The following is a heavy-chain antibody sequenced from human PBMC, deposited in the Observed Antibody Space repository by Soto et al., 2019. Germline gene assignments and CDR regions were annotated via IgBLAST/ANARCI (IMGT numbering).Heavy chain of an antibody. J-gene: IGHJ4*02. CDR2: IYYSGST. V-gene: IGHV4-39*01. Sequence: LSETLSLTCTVSGLSISSSSYYWGWIRQPPGKGLEWIGSIYYSGSTYYNLSLKSRVTISRDNSKNTLYLQMNGLRLDDTDVYYCVTAVRTRLDNWGPGTLVTVSS. CDR3: VTAVRTRLDN. D-gene: IGHD3-10*01. CDR1: GLSISSSSYY.